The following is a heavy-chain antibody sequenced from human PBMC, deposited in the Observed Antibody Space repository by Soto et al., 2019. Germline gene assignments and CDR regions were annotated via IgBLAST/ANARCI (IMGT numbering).Heavy chain of an antibody. J-gene: IGHJ6*02. D-gene: IGHD3-10*01. CDR1: GFSFSSYA. Sequence: QVQLVESGGGVVQPGRSLRLSCAASGFSFSSYAMHWVRQAPGTGLEWVAVISYDGSNKYYADSVKGRFTISRDSSKNTLYLEMNSLRPEDTAVYYCAKGEYYYGSGSPYYGMDVWGQGTTVTVSS. V-gene: IGHV3-30-3*01. CDR2: ISYDGSNK. CDR3: AKGEYYYGSGSPYYGMDV.